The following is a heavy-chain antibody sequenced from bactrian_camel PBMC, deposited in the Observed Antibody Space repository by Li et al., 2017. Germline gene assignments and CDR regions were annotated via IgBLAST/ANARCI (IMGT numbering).Heavy chain of an antibody. CDR2: ISSDGTT. D-gene: IGHD5*01. J-gene: IGHJ4*01. V-gene: IGHV3S57*01. CDR1: GTTFSSCS. Sequence: QLVESGGGSVQAGGSLRLSCTASGTTFSSCSAAWYRQAPGKERELVSRISSDGTTTYTDSVKGRFTISRDNPKSTLYLQMSSLTTEDTAVYYCARGWADGALGAPQGQGTQVTVS.